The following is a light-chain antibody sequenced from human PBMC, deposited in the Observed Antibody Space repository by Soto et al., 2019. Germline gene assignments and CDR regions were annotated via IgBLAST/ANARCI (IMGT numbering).Light chain of an antibody. CDR3: CSYATPRL. V-gene: IGLV2-23*02. CDR1: SSDVGSYNL. Sequence: QSALTQPASVSGSPGQSITISCTGTSSDVGSYNLVSWYQQHPGKAPKLIIYEVSERPSGVSHRFSGSKSGNTASLTISGLQAEDEADYYCCSYATPRLFGGGTKLTAL. CDR2: EVS. J-gene: IGLJ2*01.